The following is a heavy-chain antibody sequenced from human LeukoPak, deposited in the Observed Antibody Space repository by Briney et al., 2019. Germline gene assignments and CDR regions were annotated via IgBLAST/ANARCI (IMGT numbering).Heavy chain of an antibody. CDR1: GYTFTGYY. CDR2: INPNSGCT. J-gene: IGHJ4*02. D-gene: IGHD4-11*01. V-gene: IGHV1-2*02. Sequence: ASAKVSCKASGYTFTGYYMHWVRQAPGQGLEWMGWINPNSGCTNYAQKFQGRVTMARYTSISTDYMELSRLRSDDTAVYYCAGGIYSNYEGFDYWGQGTLDTVSS. CDR3: AGGIYSNYEGFDY.